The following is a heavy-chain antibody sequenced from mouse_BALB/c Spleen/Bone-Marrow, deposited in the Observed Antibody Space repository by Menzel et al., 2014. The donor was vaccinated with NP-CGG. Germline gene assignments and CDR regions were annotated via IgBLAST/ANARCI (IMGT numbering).Heavy chain of an antibody. Sequence: VKLVESGAELVRPGASVKLSCKALGFTFTDYEMHWVKQTPVHGLEWIGTIHPGSGGTAYNQKFKGKATLTADKSSSTAYMELSSLTSEDSAGDYCTREKVGDFDYWGQAPLSQSPQ. V-gene: IGHV1-15*01. CDR3: TREKVGDFDY. J-gene: IGHJ2*01. CDR1: GFTFTDYE. CDR2: IHPGSGGT.